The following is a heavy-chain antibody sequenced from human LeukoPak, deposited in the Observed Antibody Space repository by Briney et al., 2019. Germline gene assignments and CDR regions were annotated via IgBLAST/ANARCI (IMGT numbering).Heavy chain of an antibody. D-gene: IGHD6-13*01. CDR2: IYYSGST. CDR1: GGSISSGDYY. V-gene: IGHV4-30-4*02. Sequence: SETLSLTCTVSGGSISSGDYYWSWIRQPPGKGLEWIGYIYYSGSTYYNPSLKSRVTISVDTSKNQFSLKLSSVTAADTAVYYCARVNIAAALDYWGQGTLVTVSS. CDR3: ARVNIAAALDY. J-gene: IGHJ4*02.